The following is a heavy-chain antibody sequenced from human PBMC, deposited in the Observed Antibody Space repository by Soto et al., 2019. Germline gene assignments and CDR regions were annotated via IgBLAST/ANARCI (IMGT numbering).Heavy chain of an antibody. D-gene: IGHD3-3*01. Sequence: ASVKVSCKAPGDTYTSYYLNWVRQDPGQGLEWMGVINPHGGSTKYAQKFQGRITMTRDTSRSTVYMELSSLRSDDTAIYYCARSSGGNFGIIIEGSNWFDPWGQGTLVTVSS. CDR2: INPHGGST. CDR1: GDTYTSYY. J-gene: IGHJ5*02. CDR3: ARSSGGNFGIIIEGSNWFDP. V-gene: IGHV1-46*01.